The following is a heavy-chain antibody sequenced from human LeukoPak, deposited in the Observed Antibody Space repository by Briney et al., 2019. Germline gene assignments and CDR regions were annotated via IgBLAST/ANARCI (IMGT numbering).Heavy chain of an antibody. CDR1: GFTFSSYE. Sequence: GGSLRLSCAGSGFTFSSYEMNCVRQAPGKGLEWVSHISSSGSTIYYADSVKGRFTISRDNAKNSLYLQMNSLRAEDTAVYYCARPNPLGYCSSTSCYEYYFDYWGQGTLVTVSS. J-gene: IGHJ4*02. CDR2: ISSSGSTI. CDR3: ARPNPLGYCSSTSCYEYYFDY. V-gene: IGHV3-48*03. D-gene: IGHD2-2*01.